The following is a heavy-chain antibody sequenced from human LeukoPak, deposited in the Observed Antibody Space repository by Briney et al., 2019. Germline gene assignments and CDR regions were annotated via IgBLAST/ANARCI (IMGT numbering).Heavy chain of an antibody. V-gene: IGHV4-39*01. CDR1: GGSISSSSYY. Sequence: SETLPLTCTVSGGSISSSSYYWGWIRQPPGKGLEWIGSIYYTGSTYYNPSLKSRVTISVDTSKNQFSLKLSSVTAADTAVYYCARFSSGWHRDYWGQGTLVTVSS. D-gene: IGHD6-19*01. CDR3: ARFSSGWHRDY. J-gene: IGHJ4*02. CDR2: IYYTGST.